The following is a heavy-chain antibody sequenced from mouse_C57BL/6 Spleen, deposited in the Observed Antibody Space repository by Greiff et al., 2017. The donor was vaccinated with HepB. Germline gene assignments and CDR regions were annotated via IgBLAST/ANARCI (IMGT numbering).Heavy chain of an antibody. V-gene: IGHV7-4*01. CDR2: IRNKANGYTT. J-gene: IGHJ3*01. CDR1: GFNFTDYY. D-gene: IGHD2-5*01. CDR3: VKASTDYSNYVWAY. Sequence: EVNLVESGGGLVQPGASLRLSCAASGFNFTDYYMSWVRQPPGKAPEWLALIRNKANGYTTEYTASVKGRFTISRNNSQHILYLQMNTLRAKDSATYYCVKASTDYSNYVWAYWGQGTLVTVSA.